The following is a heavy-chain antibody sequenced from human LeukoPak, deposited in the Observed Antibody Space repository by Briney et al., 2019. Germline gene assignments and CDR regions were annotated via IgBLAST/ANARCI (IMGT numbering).Heavy chain of an antibody. J-gene: IGHJ3*01. CDR1: GFTFDDYA. D-gene: IGHD4-17*01. Sequence: GGSLRLSCAASGFTFDDYAMHWVRQAPGKGLEWVSGISWNSGSIGYADSVKGRFTISRDNSKNTLYLQMSSLRAEDTAVYYCAKDPNGDYIGAFDFWGQGTMVTVSS. V-gene: IGHV3-9*01. CDR3: AKDPNGDYIGAFDF. CDR2: ISWNSGSI.